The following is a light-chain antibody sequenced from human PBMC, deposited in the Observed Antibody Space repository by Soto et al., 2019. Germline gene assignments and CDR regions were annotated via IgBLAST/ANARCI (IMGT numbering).Light chain of an antibody. CDR2: GAS. CDR1: QRVYSN. J-gene: IGKJ1*01. Sequence: EIVMTQSPATLSVSPGDRATLSCRASQRVYSNLAWYQQRPGQAPRLLIYGASTRATGVPARFSGSGSGTEFTLTISSLQSEDFAVYYCQQYNDWPPWTFGQGTKVDI. CDR3: QQYNDWPPWT. V-gene: IGKV3-15*01.